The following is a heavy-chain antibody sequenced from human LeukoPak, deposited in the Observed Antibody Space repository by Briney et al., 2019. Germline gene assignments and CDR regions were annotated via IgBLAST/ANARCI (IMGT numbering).Heavy chain of an antibody. Sequence: SETLSLTCTVSGGSISSYYWSWIRQPPGKGLEWIGYVYYSGSTNYNPSLKSRVTISVDTSKNQFSLKLSSVTAADTAVYYCARELIHDSSGYYQFFDYWGQGTLVTVSS. V-gene: IGHV4-59*01. D-gene: IGHD3-22*01. J-gene: IGHJ4*02. CDR2: VYYSGST. CDR1: GGSISSYY. CDR3: ARELIHDSSGYYQFFDY.